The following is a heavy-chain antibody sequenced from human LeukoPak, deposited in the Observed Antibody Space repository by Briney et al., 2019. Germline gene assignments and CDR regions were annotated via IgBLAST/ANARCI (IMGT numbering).Heavy chain of an antibody. CDR1: GGSFSGYY. D-gene: IGHD6-13*01. J-gene: IGHJ6*03. Sequence: SETPSLTCAVYGGSFSGYYWSWIRQPPGKGLEWIGEINHSGSTNYNPSLKSRVTISVDTSKNQFSLKLSSVTAADTAVYYCARGRLTAAGTRYYYYMDVWGKGTTVTVSS. CDR2: INHSGST. CDR3: ARGRLTAAGTRYYYYMDV. V-gene: IGHV4-34*01.